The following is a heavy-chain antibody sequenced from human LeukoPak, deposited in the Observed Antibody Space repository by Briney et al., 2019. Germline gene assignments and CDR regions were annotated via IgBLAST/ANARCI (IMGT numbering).Heavy chain of an antibody. J-gene: IGHJ5*02. CDR2: IIPILGIA. Sequence: VASVKVSCKASGGTFSSYAISWVRQAPGQGLEWMGRIIPILGIANYAQKFQGRVTITADKSTSTAYMELSSLRSEDTAVYYCARGVDTAMVHNWFDPWGQGTLVTVSS. D-gene: IGHD5-18*01. V-gene: IGHV1-69*04. CDR1: GGTFSSYA. CDR3: ARGVDTAMVHNWFDP.